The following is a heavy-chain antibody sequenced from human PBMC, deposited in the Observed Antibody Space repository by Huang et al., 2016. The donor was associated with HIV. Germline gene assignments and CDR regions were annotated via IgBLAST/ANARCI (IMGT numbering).Heavy chain of an antibody. Sequence: QVQLVQSGAEVKKPGSSVKVSCTASGGTFSNLGFSWVRQAPGQGLEWMGGIIPVFRTQDYTPKCQGRVTITADESTSTVDMELSSLTPDDTAEYYCARVRGYSGSYYGMDVWGQGTTVTVSS. CDR3: ARVRGYSGSYYGMDV. CDR1: GGTFSNLG. V-gene: IGHV1-69*01. D-gene: IGHD1-26*01. J-gene: IGHJ6*02. CDR2: IIPVFRTQ.